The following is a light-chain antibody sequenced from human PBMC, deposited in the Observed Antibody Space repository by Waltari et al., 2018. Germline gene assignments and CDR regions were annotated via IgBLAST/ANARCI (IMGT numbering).Light chain of an antibody. V-gene: IGLV4-69*01. CDR2: VNSDGSH. Sequence: QLVLTQSPSASASLGASVKLTCTLSSGHSSNVIAWHQQQPEKGPRYLMKVNSDGSHSKGDKFPARFSGSSSGAEHYLTISSLQSEDEADYYCQTGGHGTWVFGGGTKLTVL. CDR3: QTGGHGTWV. CDR1: SGHSSNV. J-gene: IGLJ3*02.